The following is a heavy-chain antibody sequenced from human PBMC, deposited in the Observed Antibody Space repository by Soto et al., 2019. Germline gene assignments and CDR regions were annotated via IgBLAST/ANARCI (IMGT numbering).Heavy chain of an antibody. D-gene: IGHD6-13*01. CDR3: AHSTGGIAAAARRYFDY. CDR1: GFSLSTSGVG. V-gene: IGHV2-5*01. J-gene: IGHJ4*02. Sequence: QITLKESGPTLVKPTQTLTLTCTFSGFSLSTSGVGVGWIRQPPGKALEWLALIYWNDDKRYSPSLKSRPTITKDTTKNQVVLTMTNMDPVDTATYYCAHSTGGIAAAARRYFDYWGQGTLVTVSS. CDR2: IYWNDDK.